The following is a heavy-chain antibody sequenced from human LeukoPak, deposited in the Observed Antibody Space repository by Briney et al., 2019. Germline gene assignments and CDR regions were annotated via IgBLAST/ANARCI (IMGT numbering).Heavy chain of an antibody. D-gene: IGHD6-13*01. CDR1: GFTFSSYS. CDR3: AKRNSRGAYYYYYYYMDV. J-gene: IGHJ6*03. Sequence: GGSLRLSCAASGFTFSSYSMNWVRQAPGKGLEWVSSISSSSSYIYYADSLKGRFTISRDNAKNFLYLQMNSLRAEDTAVYYCAKRNSRGAYYYYYYYMDVWGKGTTVTVSS. CDR2: ISSSSSYI. V-gene: IGHV3-21*01.